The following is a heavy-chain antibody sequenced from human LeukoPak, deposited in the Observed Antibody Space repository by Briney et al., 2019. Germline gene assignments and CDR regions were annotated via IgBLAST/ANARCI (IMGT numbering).Heavy chain of an antibody. CDR2: INPSGGST. V-gene: IGHV1-46*01. CDR1: GYTFTSYY. J-gene: IGHJ4*02. CDR3: ARDSPLRGCVDY. Sequence: ASVKVSCMASGYTFTSYYMHWVRQAPGQGLEWMGIINPSGGSTSYAQKFQGRVTMTRDTSTSTVYMELSSLRSEDTAVYYCARDSPLRGCVDYWGQGTLVTVSS. D-gene: IGHD6-19*01.